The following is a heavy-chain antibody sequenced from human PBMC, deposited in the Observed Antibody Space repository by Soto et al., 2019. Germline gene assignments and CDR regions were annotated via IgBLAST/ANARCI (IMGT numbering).Heavy chain of an antibody. CDR1: GGSISSGDYF. V-gene: IGHV4-30-4*01. CDR3: ARESKLADSY. CDR2: IYYTGST. J-gene: IGHJ4*02. Sequence: TLSLTCTVSGGSISSGDYFGSWIRQPPGKGLEWIGYIYYTGSTYYNPSLKSRVTISLDTSKNQFSLKLSSVTAADTAVYYCARESKLADSYWGQGTLVTVSS. D-gene: IGHD3-22*01.